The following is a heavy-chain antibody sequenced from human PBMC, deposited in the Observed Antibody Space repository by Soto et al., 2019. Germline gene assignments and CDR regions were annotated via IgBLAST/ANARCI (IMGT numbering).Heavy chain of an antibody. D-gene: IGHD2-2*01. CDR3: AGQSRYCSSTSCYGWWFDP. V-gene: IGHV4-30-2*01. Sequence: SETLSLTCAFSGGSISSGGYSWNWIRQPPGKGLEWIGYIDHSGSTNYNPSLKSRVTISVDTSKNQFSLKLSSVTAADTAVYYCAGQSRYCSSTSCYGWWFDPWGQGTLVTVSS. CDR1: GGSISSGGYS. J-gene: IGHJ5*02. CDR2: IDHSGST.